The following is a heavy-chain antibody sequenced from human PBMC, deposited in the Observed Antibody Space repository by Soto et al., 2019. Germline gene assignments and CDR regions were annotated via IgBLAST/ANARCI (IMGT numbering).Heavy chain of an antibody. Sequence: QVQLVQSGAEVKKPGASVKISCKASGFTFSDYYMHWLRQAPGQGLEWMGVINPSGLSTSYAQKFQGRVTLTRDTSTNTVHMEFSSLRSEDSAAYFCARDRMTTYYAAYLFDYWGQGTQITVSS. CDR3: ARDRMTTYYAAYLFDY. CDR2: INPSGLST. D-gene: IGHD3-9*01. J-gene: IGHJ4*02. CDR1: GFTFSDYY. V-gene: IGHV1-46*01.